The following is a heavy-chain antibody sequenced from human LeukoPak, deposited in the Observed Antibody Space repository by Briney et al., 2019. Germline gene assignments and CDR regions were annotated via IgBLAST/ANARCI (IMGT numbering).Heavy chain of an antibody. CDR2: INPNGGST. CDR3: ARTKDPAYYDFWSGSYFDY. Sequence: ASVKVSCKASGYTFTTYYMHWVRQAPGQGLEWMGIINPNGGSTSYAQKFQGRVTMTRDTSTSTVYMELSSLRSEDTAVYYCARTKDPAYYDFWSGSYFDYWGQGTLVTVSS. D-gene: IGHD3-3*01. J-gene: IGHJ4*02. CDR1: GYTFTTYY. V-gene: IGHV1-46*01.